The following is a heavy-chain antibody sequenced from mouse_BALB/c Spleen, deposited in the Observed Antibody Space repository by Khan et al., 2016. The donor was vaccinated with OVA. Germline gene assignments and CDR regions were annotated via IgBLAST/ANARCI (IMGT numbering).Heavy chain of an antibody. CDR1: GYTFTDFA. Sequence: QVQLKESGAELVRPGVSVKLSCKGSGYTFTDFAMHWVKQSHAKSLEWIGVISTYYGDATYNQKFKGKATMTVDKSSSTAYMELARLTSDDSAINYCARGSVSSQFAYWGQGTLVTVSA. CDR3: ARGSVSSQFAY. J-gene: IGHJ3*01. V-gene: IGHV1S137*01. CDR2: ISTYYGDA. D-gene: IGHD1-3*01.